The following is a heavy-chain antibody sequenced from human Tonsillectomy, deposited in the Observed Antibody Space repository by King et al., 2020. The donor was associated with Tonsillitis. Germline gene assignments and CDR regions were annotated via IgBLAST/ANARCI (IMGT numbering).Heavy chain of an antibody. CDR1: GGSLSDDY. V-gene: IGHV4-34*01. J-gene: IGHJ2*01. Sequence: VQLQQWGAGLLKPSETLSLTCVVYGGSLSDDYWTWIRQPPGKGLEWIGEINHVGSTNYNPSLKSRVTISVDTSQNQFSLNLTSVTAADTAVYYCAREIAYFDLWGRGTLVTVSS. CDR3: AREIAYFDL. CDR2: INHVGST.